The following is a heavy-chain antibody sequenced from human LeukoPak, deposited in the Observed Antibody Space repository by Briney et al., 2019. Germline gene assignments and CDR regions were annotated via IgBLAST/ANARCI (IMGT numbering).Heavy chain of an antibody. J-gene: IGHJ4*02. Sequence: PSETLSLTCTVSGGSINSYYWSWIRQPPGKGLEWIAYIYYSGSTSYNPSLKSRVTISVDTSKNQFSLKLNSVTAADTAMYYCARLFHPALSGNYPFDYWGQGTLVTVSS. CDR3: ARLFHPALSGNYPFDY. CDR1: GGSINSYY. V-gene: IGHV4-59*01. D-gene: IGHD1-26*01. CDR2: IYYSGST.